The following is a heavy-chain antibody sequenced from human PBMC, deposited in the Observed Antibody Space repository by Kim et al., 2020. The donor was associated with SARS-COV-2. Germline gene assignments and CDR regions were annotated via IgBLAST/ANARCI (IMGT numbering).Heavy chain of an antibody. CDR3: AKDIVRYFDPKLY. V-gene: IGHV3-23*01. CDR1: GFTFSSYA. Sequence: GGSLRLSCAASGFTFSSYAMSWVRQAPGKGLEWVSAISGSGGGTYYADSVKGRFTICRDNSKNTLYLQMNSLRAEDTAVYYCAKDIVRYFDPKLYWGQGTLSPSPQ. D-gene: IGHD3-9*01. J-gene: IGHJ4*02. CDR2: ISGSGGGT.